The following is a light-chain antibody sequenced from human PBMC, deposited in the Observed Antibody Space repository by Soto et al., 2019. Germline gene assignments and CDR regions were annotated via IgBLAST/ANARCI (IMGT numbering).Light chain of an antibody. CDR3: CSYAGSSTYV. Sequence: QSALTQPASVSGSPGQSITISCTGTSSDVGSYNLVSWYQQHPGKAPQLMIYEDNKRPSGVSGRFSGSKSGNTASLTISGLQTEDEADYYCCSYAGSSTYVFGTGTKVTVL. CDR1: SSDVGSYNL. J-gene: IGLJ1*01. CDR2: EDN. V-gene: IGLV2-23*01.